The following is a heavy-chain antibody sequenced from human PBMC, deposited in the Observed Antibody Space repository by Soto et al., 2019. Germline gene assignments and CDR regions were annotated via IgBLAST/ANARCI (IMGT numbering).Heavy chain of an antibody. CDR2: IRGRAYGGTT. CDR1: GFIFDDYA. CDR3: ARSNWGSHDAFDI. D-gene: IGHD7-27*01. J-gene: IGHJ3*02. Sequence: GSLRLSCTASGFIFDDYAVGWVRQAPGRGLEWLAFIRGRAYGGTTEYAASVKGRFTISKDGSKTTAYLQLNSLETEDTAVYYCARSNWGSHDAFDIWGQGTMVTVSS. V-gene: IGHV3-49*04.